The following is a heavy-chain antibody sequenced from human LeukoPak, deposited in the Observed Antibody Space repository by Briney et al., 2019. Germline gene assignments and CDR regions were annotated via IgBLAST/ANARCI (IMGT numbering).Heavy chain of an antibody. CDR3: ARDYKALRYFDWLDHYYYYYMDV. Sequence: SETLSLTCTVSGVSITSYYWSWIRQPPGKGLEWIGYIYHSGSTNYNPSLKSRVTISVDTSKNQFSLKLSSVTAADTAVYYCARDYKALRYFDWLDHYYYYYMDVWGKGTTVTISS. CDR1: GVSITSYY. D-gene: IGHD3-9*01. V-gene: IGHV4-4*08. J-gene: IGHJ6*03. CDR2: IYHSGST.